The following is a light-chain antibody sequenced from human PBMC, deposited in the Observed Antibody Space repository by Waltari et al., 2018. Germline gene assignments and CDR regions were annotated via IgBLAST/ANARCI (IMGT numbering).Light chain of an antibody. J-gene: IGKJ1*01. CDR1: QNVSSN. V-gene: IGKV3-15*01. CDR3: QHYNNWPHWT. CDR2: GAS. Sequence: EIVMTQSPATMSVSPGERATLSCRASQNVSSNLAWYQQKRGQAPRLLIYGASTRAAGIPARFSGSGSGTEFTLTISSLQSEDFAVYYCQHYNNWPHWTFGQGTKVEIK.